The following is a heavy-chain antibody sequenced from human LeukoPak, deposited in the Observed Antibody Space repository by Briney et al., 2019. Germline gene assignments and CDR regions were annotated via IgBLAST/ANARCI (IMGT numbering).Heavy chain of an antibody. CDR3: AREGHTSSRGWFVP. Sequence: SVKVSCKASGGIFSSYAISWLRQAPGQGLEWMGGIIPVLGTPNYAQKFQGRVTITADESTSTTHMELRSLRSDDAAVYYCAREGHTSSRGWFVPWGQGTLVTVSS. D-gene: IGHD6-19*01. J-gene: IGHJ5*02. CDR2: IIPVLGTP. CDR1: GGIFSSYA. V-gene: IGHV1-69*13.